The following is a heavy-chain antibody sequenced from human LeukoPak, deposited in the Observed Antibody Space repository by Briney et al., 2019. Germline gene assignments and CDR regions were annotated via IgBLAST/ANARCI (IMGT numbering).Heavy chain of an antibody. J-gene: IGHJ4*02. CDR3: ASQPPPYSSGYGYYFDY. CDR1: GYTFTGYY. CDR2: INPNSGGT. D-gene: IGHD3-22*01. V-gene: IGHV1-2*02. Sequence: GASVKVSCKASGYTFTGYYMHWVRQAPGQGLEWMGWINPNSGGTNYAQKFQGRVTMTRDTSISTAYMELSRLRSDDTAVYYCASQPPPYSSGYGYYFDYWGQGTLVTVPS.